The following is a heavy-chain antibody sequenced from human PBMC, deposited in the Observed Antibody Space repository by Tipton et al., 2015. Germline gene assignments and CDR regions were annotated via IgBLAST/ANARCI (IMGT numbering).Heavy chain of an antibody. Sequence: GLVKPSETLSLTCTVSGGSFSDYYWSWIRQSPGEGLESIGYIYYSGSTNYNPSLRSRVAMSMDTSKNQFSLKLSSVIAADTAVYYCARASIIQGYYHDSSRYYLFNSWGQGTLVTVSS. J-gene: IGHJ1*01. CDR1: GGSFSDYY. D-gene: IGHD3-22*01. CDR3: ARASIIQGYYHDSSRYYLFNS. V-gene: IGHV4-59*01. CDR2: IYYSGST.